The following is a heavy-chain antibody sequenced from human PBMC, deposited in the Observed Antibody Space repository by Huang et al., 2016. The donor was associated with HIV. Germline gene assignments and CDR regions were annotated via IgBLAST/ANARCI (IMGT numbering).Heavy chain of an antibody. CDR2: AFVGGST. J-gene: IGHJ4*02. Sequence: EVQVVESGGGLIQSGGSLRLSCAASGFTVSRHYMTWVRQAPGKGLEWVSVAFVGGSTYFADSVKGRVTVSRDESKNTLYLQMNNLRAEDTAIYYCAAYLSLIPHWGQGTLVTVSS. V-gene: IGHV3-53*01. CDR1: GFTVSRHY. D-gene: IGHD3-16*01. CDR3: AAYLSLIPH.